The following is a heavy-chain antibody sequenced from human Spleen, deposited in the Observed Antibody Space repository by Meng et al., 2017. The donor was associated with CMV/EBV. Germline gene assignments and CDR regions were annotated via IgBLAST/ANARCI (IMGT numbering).Heavy chain of an antibody. CDR2: IYPGDSDT. V-gene: IGHV5-51*01. CDR1: GYSFTSYW. J-gene: IGHJ6*02. Sequence: KVSCKGSGYSFTSYWIGWVRQMPGKGLEWMGIIYPGDSDTRYSPSFQGQVTISADKSISTAYLQWSSLKASDTAVYYCARDRGRFLEWLLPRYYYYGMDVWGQGTTVTVSS. D-gene: IGHD3-3*01. CDR3: ARDRGRFLEWLLPRYYYYGMDV.